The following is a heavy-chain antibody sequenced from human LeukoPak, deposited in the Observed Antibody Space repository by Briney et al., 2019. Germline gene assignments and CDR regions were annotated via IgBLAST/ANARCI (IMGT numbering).Heavy chain of an antibody. Sequence: QPGRSLRLSCAASGFTFDDYAMHWVRQASGKGLEWVSGISWNSGNIGYADSVKGRFTISRDNAKNSLYLQMNSLRAEDTAVYYCAKDLGATRKGQLGDYFDYWGQGTLVTVST. V-gene: IGHV3-9*01. CDR2: ISWNSGNI. CDR1: GFTFDDYA. D-gene: IGHD6-6*01. CDR3: AKDLGATRKGQLGDYFDY. J-gene: IGHJ4*02.